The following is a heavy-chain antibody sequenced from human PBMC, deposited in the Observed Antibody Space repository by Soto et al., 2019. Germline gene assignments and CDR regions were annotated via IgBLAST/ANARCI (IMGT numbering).Heavy chain of an antibody. CDR3: AKTSSLFDY. Sequence: EVQLLESGGGLVQPGGSLRLSCAASGFTFSNYAMSWVRQAPGKGLGWVSSISKSGGGTYYADSVKGRFTISRDNSKNTLYLQMNSLKAEDTAVYSCAKTSSLFDYWGQGTLVTVSS. J-gene: IGHJ4*02. V-gene: IGHV3-23*01. CDR2: ISKSGGGT. D-gene: IGHD6-13*01. CDR1: GFTFSNYA.